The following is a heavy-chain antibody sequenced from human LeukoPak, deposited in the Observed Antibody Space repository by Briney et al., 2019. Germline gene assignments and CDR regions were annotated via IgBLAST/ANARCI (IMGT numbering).Heavy chain of an antibody. V-gene: IGHV3-30-3*01. CDR3: ARDQLLYAGYYYAMDV. CDR1: GFTFSRFA. D-gene: IGHD4-23*01. J-gene: IGHJ6*02. CDR2: VSYDGGKI. Sequence: PGRSLRLSWAASGFTFSRFAMDSVRHAPGGWLEWVSVVSYDGGKIYYAESVKGRFTISRDNSRSTLYLQMNSLRPEDTAVYYCARDQLLYAGYYYAMDVWGQGTTVTVSS.